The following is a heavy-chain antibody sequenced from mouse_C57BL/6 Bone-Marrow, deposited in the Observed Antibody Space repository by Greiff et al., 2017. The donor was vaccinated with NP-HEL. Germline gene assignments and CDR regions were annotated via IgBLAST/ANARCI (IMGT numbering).Heavy chain of an antibody. V-gene: IGHV1-82*01. Sequence: VQLQQSGPELVKPGASVKISCKASGYAFSSSWMNWVKQRPGKGLEWIGRIYPGDGDTNYNGKFKGKATLTADKSSSTAYMQLSSLTSEDSAVYFCAREKGNIYYYAFDYWGQGTTLTVSS. D-gene: IGHD1-1*01. CDR1: GYAFSSSW. CDR2: IYPGDGDT. J-gene: IGHJ2*01. CDR3: AREKGNIYYYAFDY.